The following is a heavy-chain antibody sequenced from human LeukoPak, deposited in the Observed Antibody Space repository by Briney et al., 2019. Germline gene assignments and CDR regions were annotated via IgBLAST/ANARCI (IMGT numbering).Heavy chain of an antibody. CDR3: ARVTYSSSWYPDY. D-gene: IGHD6-13*01. J-gene: IGHJ4*02. CDR1: GGSISSYY. Sequence: SETLSLTCTVSGGSISSYYWSWIRQPPGKGLEWIGYIYYSGSTNYNPSLKSRVTISVDTSKNQSSLKLSSVTAADTAVYYCARVTYSSSWYPDYWGQGTLVTVSS. V-gene: IGHV4-59*12. CDR2: IYYSGST.